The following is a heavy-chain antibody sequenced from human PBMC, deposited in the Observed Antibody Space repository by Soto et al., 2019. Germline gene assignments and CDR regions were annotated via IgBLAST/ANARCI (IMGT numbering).Heavy chain of an antibody. J-gene: IGHJ4*02. V-gene: IGHV3-74*01. CDR3: ARGQDWTTDY. CDR1: GFTFSSYW. Sequence: EVHLVESGGGLVQPGGSLRLSCAASGFTFSSYWMHWVRQAPGKGLVWVSRINGDGSSTGSSTSYADSVRGRFTISRDNAKNRLYLQLNSLRAEDTAVSYGARGQDWTTDYWGRGTLVTVSS. CDR2: INGDGSSTGSST. D-gene: IGHD1-1*01.